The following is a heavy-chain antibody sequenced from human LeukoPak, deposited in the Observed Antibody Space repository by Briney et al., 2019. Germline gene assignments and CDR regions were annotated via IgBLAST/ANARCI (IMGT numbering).Heavy chain of an antibody. CDR1: GFTFSDYY. J-gene: IGHJ4*02. D-gene: IGHD3-3*01. CDR3: ARVAYDFWSGQYYFDH. Sequence: GGSLRLSCAASGFTFSDYYMSWIRQAPGKGLEWVSYISSSGSTIYYADSVKGRFTISRDNAKNSLYLQMNSLRAEDTAVYYCARVAYDFWSGQYYFDHWGQGTLVTVSS. CDR2: ISSSGSTI. V-gene: IGHV3-11*01.